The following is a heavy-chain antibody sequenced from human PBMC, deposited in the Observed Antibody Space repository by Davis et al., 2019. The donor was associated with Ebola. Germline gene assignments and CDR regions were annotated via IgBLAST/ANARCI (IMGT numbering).Heavy chain of an antibody. V-gene: IGHV1-8*02. CDR2: MNPNSGNT. CDR3: AREGGSYYGNWFDP. D-gene: IGHD1-26*01. Sequence: ASVKVSCKASGYTFTGYYMHWVRQAPGQGLEWMGWMNPNSGNTGYAQKFQGRVTMTRNTSISTAYMELSSLRSEDAAVYYCAREGGSYYGNWFDPWGQGTLVTVSS. CDR1: GYTFTGYY. J-gene: IGHJ5*02.